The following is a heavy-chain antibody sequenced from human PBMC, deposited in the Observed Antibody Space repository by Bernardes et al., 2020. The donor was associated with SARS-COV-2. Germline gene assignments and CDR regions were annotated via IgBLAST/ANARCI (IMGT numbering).Heavy chain of an antibody. CDR3: ARSAGMDV. CDR2: IKRDGSET. Sequence: GGSLRVCCAGSGFDFSDYWMTWVRQAPGKGLEWVANIKRDGSETYYVDSVKGRFTISRDNAKNLVFLQMNSLRAEDTAVFYCARSAGMDVWGQGTMVTVSS. CDR1: GFDFSDYW. J-gene: IGHJ6*02. V-gene: IGHV3-7*03.